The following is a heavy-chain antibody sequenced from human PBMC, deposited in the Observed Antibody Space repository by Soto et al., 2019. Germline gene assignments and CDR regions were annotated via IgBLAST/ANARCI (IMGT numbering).Heavy chain of an antibody. J-gene: IGHJ6*02. CDR3: ARDLGWELSYYYYGMDV. D-gene: IGHD1-26*01. V-gene: IGHV3-11*06. CDR1: GFTGSDYY. CDR2: ISSSSSYT. Sequence: GTLRHSCAAAGFTGSDYYMSWILQAPEKGLEWVSYISSSSSYTNYAGSVKGRFTISRDNAKNSLYLQMNSLRAEDTAVYYCARDLGWELSYYYYGMDVWGQGTTVTVSS.